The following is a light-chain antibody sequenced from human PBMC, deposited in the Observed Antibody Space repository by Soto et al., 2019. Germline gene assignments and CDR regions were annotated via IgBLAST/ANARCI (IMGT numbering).Light chain of an antibody. CDR1: SSDVGSYNL. Sequence: QSALTQPASVSGSPGQSITISCTGTSSDVGSYNLVSWYQQHPGKAPKLMIYEGSTRPSGVSNRFSGSKSGNTASLTISGLQAEDEADYYCCSYAGSSTHVVFGGGTKVTVL. CDR2: EGS. J-gene: IGLJ2*01. V-gene: IGLV2-23*01. CDR3: CSYAGSSTHVV.